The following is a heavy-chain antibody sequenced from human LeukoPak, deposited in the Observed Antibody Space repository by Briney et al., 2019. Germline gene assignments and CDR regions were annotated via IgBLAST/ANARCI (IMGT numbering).Heavy chain of an antibody. D-gene: IGHD3-10*01. CDR2: INHSGST. Sequence: NPSETLSLTCAVYGGSLSNYYWSWIRQPPGKGLEWIGEINHSGSTKYNPSLKSRVTISVDMSKNQFSLELSSVTAADMAVYYCAIGHASGSTFAWFDPWGQGTLVTVSS. J-gene: IGHJ5*02. CDR3: AIGHASGSTFAWFDP. V-gene: IGHV4-34*01. CDR1: GGSLSNYY.